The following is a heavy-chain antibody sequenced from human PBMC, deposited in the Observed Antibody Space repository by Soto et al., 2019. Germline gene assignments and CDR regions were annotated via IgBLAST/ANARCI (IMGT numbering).Heavy chain of an antibody. CDR3: ATHRRIVGPNYFDY. D-gene: IGHD1-26*01. CDR2: MFYTGAT. CDR1: GGSISSSTHF. V-gene: IGHV4-39*01. Sequence: SETLSLTCAVSGGSISSSTHFWAWVRQPPGKGLEWIGTMFYTGATYYNPSLKSRVTISVDTSRNRFSLELSSATAADTAVYYCATHRRIVGPNYFDYWGQGTLVTVSS. J-gene: IGHJ4*02.